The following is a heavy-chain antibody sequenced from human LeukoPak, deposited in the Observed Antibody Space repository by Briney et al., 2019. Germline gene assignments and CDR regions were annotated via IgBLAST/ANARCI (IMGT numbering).Heavy chain of an antibody. V-gene: IGHV3-74*01. CDR3: ARTSPTSHFDF. J-gene: IGHJ4*02. CDR1: GFTFTTYW. Sequence: GGSLRLSCVASGFTFTTYWMHWVRQAPGKGLLWVSRINGDGSNSNYADSVKGRFTISRDNARNTLYLQMNGLRAEDTALYYCARTSPTSHFDFWGQGTLVTVSS. CDR2: INGDGSNS. D-gene: IGHD3-16*01.